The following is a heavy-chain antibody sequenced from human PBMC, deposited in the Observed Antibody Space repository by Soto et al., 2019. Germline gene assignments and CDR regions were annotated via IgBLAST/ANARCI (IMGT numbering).Heavy chain of an antibody. J-gene: IGHJ6*02. D-gene: IGHD3-10*01. V-gene: IGHV3-23*01. CDR1: GFTFSSYA. CDR3: AKDTAMVWGSPRYYYYGMHV. CDR2: SSGRGGRT. Sequence: LRLSCAASGFTFSSYAMSWVRQAPGKGLEWVSASSGRGGRTYYADSVKGRFTISRDNSKNTLYLQMNSLRAEDTAVYYCAKDTAMVWGSPRYYYYGMHVWGQGTTVHVSS.